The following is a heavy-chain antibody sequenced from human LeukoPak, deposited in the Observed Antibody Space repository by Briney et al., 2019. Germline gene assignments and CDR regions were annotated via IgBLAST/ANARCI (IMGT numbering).Heavy chain of an antibody. Sequence: SETLSLTCAVYGGSFSNYYWSWIRQPPGKGLEWIGEINHSGSTNYNPSLKSRVTMSVDTSKNQFSLKLSSVTAADTALYYCARVGFGSGSSYYFDYWGQGTLVTVS. CDR2: INHSGST. J-gene: IGHJ4*02. CDR1: GGSFSNYY. D-gene: IGHD3-10*01. CDR3: ARVGFGSGSSYYFDY. V-gene: IGHV4-34*01.